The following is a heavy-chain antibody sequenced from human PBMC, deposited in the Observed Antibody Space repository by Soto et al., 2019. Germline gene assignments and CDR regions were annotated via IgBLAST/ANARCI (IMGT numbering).Heavy chain of an antibody. D-gene: IGHD1-1*01. J-gene: IGHJ4*02. V-gene: IGHV3-23*01. CDR3: ARPMPNNSARLFHY. Sequence: EVQLLESGGGLLQPGGSLRLSCADSGLIFRNYAMNWVRQAPGKGLGWVSTISDSGDSTYYADSVKGRFTISRDNSTNTLYLQMNSLRAEDTAVYLCARPMPNNSARLFHYWGEGALVSVSS. CDR1: GLIFRNYA. CDR2: ISDSGDST.